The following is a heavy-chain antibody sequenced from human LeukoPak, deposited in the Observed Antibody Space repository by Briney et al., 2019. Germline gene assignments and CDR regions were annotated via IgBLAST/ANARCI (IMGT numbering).Heavy chain of an antibody. CDR2: IFSGGNT. Sequence: GGSLRLSCGTSGFTVSNHHMSWVRQTPGKGLEWVSVIFSGGNTYYTDSVKGRFTISRDNSKNTLYLQVNRLRAEDTAVYYCARDGGWPGYFDIWGQGTMVTVSS. J-gene: IGHJ3*02. CDR1: GFTVSNHH. CDR3: ARDGGWPGYFDI. D-gene: IGHD3-16*01. V-gene: IGHV3-53*01.